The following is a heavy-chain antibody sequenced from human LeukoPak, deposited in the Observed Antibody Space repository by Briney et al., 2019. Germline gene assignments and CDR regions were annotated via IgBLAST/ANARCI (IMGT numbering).Heavy chain of an antibody. V-gene: IGHV4-31*02. CDR2: IYYSGST. J-gene: IGHJ4*02. D-gene: IGHD2-15*01. CDR3: ARGGEAATFSHEIDY. Sequence: WVRQAPGKGLEWIGYIYYSGSTYYNPSLKSRVTISVDTSKNQFSLKLSSVTAADTAVYYCARGGEAATFSHEIDYWGQGTLVTVSS.